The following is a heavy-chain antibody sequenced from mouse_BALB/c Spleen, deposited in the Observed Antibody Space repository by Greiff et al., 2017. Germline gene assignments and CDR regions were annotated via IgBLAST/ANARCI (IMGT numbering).Heavy chain of an antibody. Sequence: QVQLQQSGTVLARPGASVKLSCKASGYTFTSYDINWVRQRPEQGLEWIGWIFPGDGSTKYNEKFKGKATLTTDKSSSTAYMQLSRLTSEDSAVYFCARERDWGFAYWGQGTLVTVSA. V-gene: IGHV1-85*01. CDR1: GYTFTSYD. CDR3: ARERDWGFAY. D-gene: IGHD4-1*01. J-gene: IGHJ3*01. CDR2: IFPGDGST.